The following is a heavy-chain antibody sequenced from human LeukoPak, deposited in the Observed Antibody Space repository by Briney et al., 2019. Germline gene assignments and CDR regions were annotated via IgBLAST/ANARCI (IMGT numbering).Heavy chain of an antibody. CDR2: IRSKANSYAT. D-gene: IGHD4-17*01. CDR1: GFTFSGSA. V-gene: IGHV3-73*01. CDR3: TRRLEKDDYGDYGPFDY. Sequence: GGSLRLSCAASGFTFSGSAMHWVRQASGKGLEWVGRIRSKANSYATAYAASVKGRFTISRDDSKNTAYLQMNSLKTEDTAVYYCTRRLEKDDYGDYGPFDYWGQGTLVTVSS. J-gene: IGHJ4*02.